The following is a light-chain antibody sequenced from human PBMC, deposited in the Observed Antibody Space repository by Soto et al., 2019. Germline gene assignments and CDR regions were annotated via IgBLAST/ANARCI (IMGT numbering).Light chain of an antibody. J-gene: IGKJ1*01. CDR2: AAS. CDR3: QKYNSAPRT. Sequence: DIQMTQSPSSLSASVGDRVTITCRASQCISNYLAWYQQKPGKVPKLLIYAASTLQSGVPARFSGSVSGTDFTLTISSLQTEDVATYYCQKYNSAPRTFGQGTKVEIK. V-gene: IGKV1-27*01. CDR1: QCISNY.